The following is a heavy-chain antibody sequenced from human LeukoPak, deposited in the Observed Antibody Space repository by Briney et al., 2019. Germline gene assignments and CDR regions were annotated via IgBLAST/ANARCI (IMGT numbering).Heavy chain of an antibody. Sequence: ASVKVSCKASGYTFTSYGISWVRQAPGQGLEWMGWINPNSGGTNYAQKFQGRVTMTRDTSIGTAYMELNRLRSDDTAAYYCARGSYDSSDFEYFHHWGQGTLVTVSS. CDR2: INPNSGGT. D-gene: IGHD3-22*01. V-gene: IGHV1-2*02. J-gene: IGHJ1*01. CDR3: ARGSYDSSDFEYFHH. CDR1: GYTFTSYG.